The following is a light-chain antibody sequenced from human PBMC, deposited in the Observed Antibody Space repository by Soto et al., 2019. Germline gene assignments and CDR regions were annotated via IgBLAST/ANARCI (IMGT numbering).Light chain of an antibody. CDR3: QQYQSLT. CDR2: GAS. V-gene: IGKV3-20*01. J-gene: IGKJ4*01. CDR1: QSVSSSY. Sequence: IMLTQSPAILALSPGDIATLSCRASQSVSSSYLAWYQHKPGQAPRLLIHGASSRVTGIPDRFSGSGSGTDFTLTITRLEPEDFAVYYCQQYQSLTFGGGTKVDIK.